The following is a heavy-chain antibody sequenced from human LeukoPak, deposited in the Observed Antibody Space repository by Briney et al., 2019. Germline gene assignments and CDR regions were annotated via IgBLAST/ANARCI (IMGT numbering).Heavy chain of an antibody. J-gene: IGHJ4*02. D-gene: IGHD1-26*01. CDR2: IYYSGTT. V-gene: IGHV4-59*12. CDR1: GGSISSYY. CDR3: ARASVGATNVDY. Sequence: SETLSLTCTVSGGSISSYYWTWIRQPPGKGLEWIGYIYYSGTTNYNPSLKSRVTISVDTSKNQFSLKLSSVTAADTAVYYCARASVGATNVDYWGQGTLVTVSS.